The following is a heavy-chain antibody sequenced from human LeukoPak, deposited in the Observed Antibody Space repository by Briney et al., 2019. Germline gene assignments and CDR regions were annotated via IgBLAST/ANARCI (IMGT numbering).Heavy chain of an antibody. Sequence: SETLSLTCTVSAGSISGNYWSWIRQPPGKGLEWIGYISDRGTTRYNPSLKSRVTISVDTSKNQFSLKMTSVTTADTAIYYRAREGDGYNRPLHDWGQGTLVIVSS. CDR1: AGSISGNY. CDR2: ISDRGTT. D-gene: IGHD5-24*01. V-gene: IGHV4-59*01. J-gene: IGHJ4*02. CDR3: AREGDGYNRPLHD.